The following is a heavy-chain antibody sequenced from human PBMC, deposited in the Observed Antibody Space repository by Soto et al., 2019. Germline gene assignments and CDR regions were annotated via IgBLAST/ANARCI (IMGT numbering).Heavy chain of an antibody. CDR2: IIPIFGTA. CDR1: GGTFSSYA. V-gene: IGHV1-69*13. J-gene: IGHJ4*02. Sequence: ASVKVSCKASGGTFSSYAISWVRQAPGQGLEWMGGIIPIFGTANYAQKFQGRVTITADESTSTAYMELSSLRSEDTAVYYCARAALGYCSGGSCYSAFGIDYWGQGTLVTVSS. CDR3: ARAALGYCSGGSCYSAFGIDY. D-gene: IGHD2-15*01.